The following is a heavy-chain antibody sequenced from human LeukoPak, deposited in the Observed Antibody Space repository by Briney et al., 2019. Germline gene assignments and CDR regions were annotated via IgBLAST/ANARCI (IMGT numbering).Heavy chain of an antibody. CDR1: GFTFSSYS. CDR2: IYSGGST. V-gene: IGHV3-66*01. Sequence: GSLRLSCAASGFTFSSYSMNWVRQAPGKGLEWVSVIYSGGSTYYADSVKGRFTISRDNSKNTLYLQMNSLRAEDTAVYYCARGAAAAGNYFDYWGQGTLVTVSS. CDR3: ARGAAAAGNYFDY. J-gene: IGHJ4*02. D-gene: IGHD6-13*01.